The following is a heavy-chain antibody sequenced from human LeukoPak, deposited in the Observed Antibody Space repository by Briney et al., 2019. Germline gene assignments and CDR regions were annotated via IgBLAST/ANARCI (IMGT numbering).Heavy chain of an antibody. Sequence: PSETLSLTCTVSGISITNYYWSWIRQPPGKGLEWIGNIFYSGSTYYSPSLKSRVTISLDTSRNQFSLKLNSVTAADTAVYYCAKSNGYGLVDIWGQGTMVTVSS. V-gene: IGHV4-59*12. D-gene: IGHD3-10*01. J-gene: IGHJ3*02. CDR2: IFYSGST. CDR3: AKSNGYGLVDI. CDR1: GISITNYY.